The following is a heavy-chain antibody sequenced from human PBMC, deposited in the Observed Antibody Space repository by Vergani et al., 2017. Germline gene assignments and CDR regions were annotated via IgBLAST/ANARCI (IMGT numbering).Heavy chain of an antibody. CDR3: ARGKYGILTGYRD. Sequence: QVQVVQSGAEVKKSGASVKVSCKTSGYTFSNYYMHWVRQAPGQGLEWMGIINPSGGHTNYAQKFQGRVTMTRDTSTSTVYMELSSLRSEDTAIYYCARGKYGILTGYRDWGQGTLVTVSA. V-gene: IGHV1-46*03. D-gene: IGHD3-9*01. CDR1: GYTFSNYY. J-gene: IGHJ4*02. CDR2: INPSGGHT.